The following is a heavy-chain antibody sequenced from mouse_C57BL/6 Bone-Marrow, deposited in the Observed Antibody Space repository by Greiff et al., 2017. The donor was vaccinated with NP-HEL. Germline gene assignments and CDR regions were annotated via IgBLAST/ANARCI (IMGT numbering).Heavy chain of an antibody. CDR2: IYPGDGDT. V-gene: IGHV1-82*01. D-gene: IGHD2-5*01. Sequence: QVQLQQSGPELVKPGASVKISCKASGYAFSSSWMNWVKQRPGKGLEWIGRIYPGDGDTNYKGKFKGKATLTADKSSSTAYMQLSSLTSEDSAVYFCARAHYYSNYPWYCDVWGTGTTVTVSS. CDR1: GYAFSSSW. J-gene: IGHJ1*03. CDR3: ARAHYYSNYPWYCDV.